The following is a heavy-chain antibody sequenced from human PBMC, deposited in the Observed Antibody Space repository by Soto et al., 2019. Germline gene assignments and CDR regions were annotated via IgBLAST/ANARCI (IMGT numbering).Heavy chain of an antibody. V-gene: IGHV4-39*01. Sequence: SETLSLTCTVSGGSISSSSYYWGWIRQPPGKGLEWIGSIYYSGSTYYNPSLKSRVTISVDTSKNQFSLKLSSVTAADTAVYYCARLGYYDFWSGYYYYYGMDVWGQGTTVS. CDR1: GGSISSSSYY. CDR3: ARLGYYDFWSGYYYYYGMDV. D-gene: IGHD3-3*01. CDR2: IYYSGST. J-gene: IGHJ6*02.